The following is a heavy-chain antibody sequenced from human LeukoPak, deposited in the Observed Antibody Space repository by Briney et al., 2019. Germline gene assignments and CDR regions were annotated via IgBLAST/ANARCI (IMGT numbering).Heavy chain of an antibody. CDR1: GYTFTSYD. D-gene: IGHD1-7*01. J-gene: IGHJ4*02. CDR2: MNPNSGNT. V-gene: IGHV1-8*02. Sequence: ASVKVSCKASGYTFTSYDINWVRQATGQGLEWMGWMNPNSGNTGYAQKFQGRVTMTRDTSISTAYMELSRLRSDDTAVYYCARGGRYNWNYSAYFDYWGQGTLVTVSS. CDR3: ARGGRYNWNYSAYFDY.